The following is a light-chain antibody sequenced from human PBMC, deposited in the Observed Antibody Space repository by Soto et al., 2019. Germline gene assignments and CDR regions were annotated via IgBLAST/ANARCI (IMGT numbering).Light chain of an antibody. CDR1: QSFTSTS. CDR3: QQYDSSPRT. CDR2: GPS. Sequence: EIVLTQSPGTLSLSPGERATLSCRASQSFTSTSLAWYQQKPGQAPRLLISGPSRRAAGIPDRFSGSGSGTDFTLTISRLESEDIAVYYCQQYDSSPRTFGQGTRVEIK. V-gene: IGKV3-20*01. J-gene: IGKJ1*01.